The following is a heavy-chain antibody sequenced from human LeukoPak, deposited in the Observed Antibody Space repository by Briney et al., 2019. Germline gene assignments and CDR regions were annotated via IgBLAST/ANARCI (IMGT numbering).Heavy chain of an antibody. D-gene: IGHD5-12*01. CDR1: GFTFSTYG. V-gene: IGHV3-30*03. CDR3: ARERAATSGMDV. J-gene: IGHJ6*02. Sequence: GGSLRLSCAASGFTFSTYGMHWVRQAPGKGLEWVAVISYDGSDKYYADSVKGRFTISRDNSKNTLYLQMNSLRAEDTAVYYCARERAATSGMDVWGQGTTVTVSS. CDR2: ISYDGSDK.